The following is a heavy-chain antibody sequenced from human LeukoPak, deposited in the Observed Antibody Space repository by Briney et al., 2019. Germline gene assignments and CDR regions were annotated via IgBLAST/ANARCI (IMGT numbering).Heavy chain of an antibody. D-gene: IGHD6-19*01. CDR1: GFTVSSNY. Sequence: QAGGSLRLSCAASGFTVSSNYMSWVRQAPGKGLEWVSVIYSGGSTYYADSVKGRFTISRDNSKNTLYLQMNSLRAEDTAVYYCARVVGSSGWSDYYYYMDVWGKGTTVTVSS. J-gene: IGHJ6*03. V-gene: IGHV3-66*01. CDR3: ARVVGSSGWSDYYYYMDV. CDR2: IYSGGST.